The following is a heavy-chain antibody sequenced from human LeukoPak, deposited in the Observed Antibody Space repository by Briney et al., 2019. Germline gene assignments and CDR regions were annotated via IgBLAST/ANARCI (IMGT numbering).Heavy chain of an antibody. CDR2: ISYSGST. CDR3: ARGDSSGYSAALVY. D-gene: IGHD3-22*01. J-gene: IGHJ4*02. V-gene: IGHV4-59*01. CDR1: GDSISSYY. Sequence: PSKTLSLTCTVSGDSISSYYWSWIRQPPGKGLEWIGYISYSGSTSYNPSLKSRVTISLDTSKNQFSLKLTSVTPADTAVYYCARGDSSGYSAALVYWGQGTLVTVSS.